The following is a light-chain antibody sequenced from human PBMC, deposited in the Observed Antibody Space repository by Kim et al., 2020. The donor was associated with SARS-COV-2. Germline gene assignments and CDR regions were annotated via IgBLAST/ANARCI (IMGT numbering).Light chain of an antibody. V-gene: IGKV3-11*01. CDR3: QQRSNWPIT. CDR1: RGVSSH. Sequence: LSPGETGTLSRRARRGVSSHLAWYQQKPGQAPRLLIYDASNRATGIPARFSGSGSGTDFTLTISSLEPEDFAVYYCQQRSNWPITFGQGTRLEIK. CDR2: DAS. J-gene: IGKJ5*01.